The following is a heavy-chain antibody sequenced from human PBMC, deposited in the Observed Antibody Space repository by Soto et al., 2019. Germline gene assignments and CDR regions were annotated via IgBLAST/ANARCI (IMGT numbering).Heavy chain of an antibody. J-gene: IGHJ2*01. CDR2: IWYDGSNK. D-gene: IGHD6-19*01. Sequence: VQLVESGGGVVQPGRSLRLSCAASGFTFSSYGMHWVRQAPGKGLEWVAVIWYDGSNKYYADSVKGRFTISRDNSKNTLYLQMNSLRAEDTAVYYCARGQQWLERNWYFDLWGRGTLVTVSS. CDR1: GFTFSSYG. CDR3: ARGQQWLERNWYFDL. V-gene: IGHV3-33*01.